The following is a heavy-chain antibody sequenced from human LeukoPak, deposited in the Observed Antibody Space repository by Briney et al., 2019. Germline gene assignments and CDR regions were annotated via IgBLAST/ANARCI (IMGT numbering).Heavy chain of an antibody. J-gene: IGHJ4*02. CDR1: GGSFSGYY. D-gene: IGHD3-10*01. V-gene: IGHV4-34*01. Sequence: SETLSLTCAVYGGSFSGYYWSWIRQPPGKGLEWIGEINHSGSTNYNPSLKSRVTISVDTSKNQFSLKLSSVTAADTAVYYCATLSVHHGSGSYYLTDWERKFDYWGQGTLVTVSS. CDR2: INHSGST. CDR3: ATLSVHHGSGSYYLTDWERKFDY.